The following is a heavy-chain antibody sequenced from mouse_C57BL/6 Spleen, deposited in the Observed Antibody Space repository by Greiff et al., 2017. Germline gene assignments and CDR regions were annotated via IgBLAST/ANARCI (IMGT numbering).Heavy chain of an antibody. CDR3: SYSPWFAY. CDR1: GFTFSNYW. Sequence: EVTLVESGGGLVQPGGSMKLSCVASGFTFSNYWMNWVRQSPEKGLEWVAQIRLKSDNYATHYAESVKGRFTISRDDSKSSVYLQINNLRAEDSGIYYCSYSPWFAYWGQGTLVTVSA. V-gene: IGHV6-3*01. J-gene: IGHJ3*01. CDR2: IRLKSDNYAT. D-gene: IGHD2-12*01.